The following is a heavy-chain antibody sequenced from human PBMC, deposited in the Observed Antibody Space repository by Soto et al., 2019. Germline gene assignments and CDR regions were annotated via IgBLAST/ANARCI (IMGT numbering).Heavy chain of an antibody. V-gene: IGHV1-8*01. D-gene: IGHD6-6*01. CDR1: GYTFTSYD. CDR3: ARGPAVYYYYYYGMDV. J-gene: IGHJ6*02. CDR2: MNPNSGNT. Sequence: QVQLVQSGAEVKKPGASVKVSCKASGYTFTSYDINWVRQATGQGLEWMGWMNPNSGNTGYAQKFQGRVTMTRNTSISTAYMELSSLRSEDTAVYYCARGPAVYYYYYYGMDVWGQGTTVTVSS.